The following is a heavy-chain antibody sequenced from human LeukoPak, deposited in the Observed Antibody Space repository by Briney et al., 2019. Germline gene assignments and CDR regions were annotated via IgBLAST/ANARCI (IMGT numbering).Heavy chain of an antibody. J-gene: IGHJ3*02. Sequence: PSETLSLTCTVSGGSISSSSYYWGWIRQPPGKGLEWIGSIYYSGSTYYNPSLKSRVTISVDTSKNQFSLRLSSVTAADTAVYYCARRAGTVTRPGAFDIWGQGTMVTVSS. CDR2: IYYSGST. D-gene: IGHD4-17*01. V-gene: IGHV4-39*01. CDR3: ARRAGTVTRPGAFDI. CDR1: GGSISSSSYY.